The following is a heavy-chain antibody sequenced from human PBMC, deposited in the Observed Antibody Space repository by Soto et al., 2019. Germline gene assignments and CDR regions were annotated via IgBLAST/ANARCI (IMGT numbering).Heavy chain of an antibody. Sequence: SVKGRFTISRDNAKNSLYLQMNSLRAEDTAVYYCARASYYYDGSGYHGYWGQGPLVTVSS. D-gene: IGHD3-22*01. CDR3: ARASYYYDGSGYHGY. J-gene: IGHJ4*02. V-gene: IGHV3-7*04.